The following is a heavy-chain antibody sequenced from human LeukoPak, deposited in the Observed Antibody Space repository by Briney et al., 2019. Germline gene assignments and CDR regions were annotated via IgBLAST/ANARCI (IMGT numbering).Heavy chain of an antibody. D-gene: IGHD6-19*01. CDR1: GFTFDDYA. J-gene: IGHJ4*02. CDR3: AKGQYSSGWYRAAPFDY. CDR2: ISWNSGSI. Sequence: PGRSLRLSCAASGFTFDDYAMHWVRQAPVKGLEWVSGISWNSGSIGYADSVKGRFTISRDNAKNSLYLQMNSLRAEDTALYYCAKGQYSSGWYRAAPFDYWGQGTLVTVSS. V-gene: IGHV3-9*01.